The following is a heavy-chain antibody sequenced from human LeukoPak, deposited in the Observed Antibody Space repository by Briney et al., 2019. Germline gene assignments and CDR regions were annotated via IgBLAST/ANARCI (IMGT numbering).Heavy chain of an antibody. CDR3: AKEKRDWNYGVFDY. Sequence: GGSLRLSCPATGFTFSSYAMSWVRQAPGKGLEWVSAISGSGGSTYYADSVKGRFTISRDNSKNTLYLQMNSLRAEDTAEYYCAKEKRDWNYGVFDYWGQGTQVTVSS. CDR1: GFTFSSYA. D-gene: IGHD1-7*01. CDR2: ISGSGGST. V-gene: IGHV3-23*01. J-gene: IGHJ4*02.